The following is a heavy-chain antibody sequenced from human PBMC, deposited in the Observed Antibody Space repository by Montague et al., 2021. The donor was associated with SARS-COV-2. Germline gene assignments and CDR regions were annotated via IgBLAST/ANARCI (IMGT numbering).Heavy chain of an antibody. Sequence: SETLSLTCTVSGGSVSSISYYWGWIRQPPGKGLEWIGSIYYSGSTHYNPSLKSRVTISVDTSKNQFSLKLSSVTAADTAVYYCARRGDYGGPRFDYWGQGTLVSVSS. CDR2: IYYSGST. CDR1: GGSVSSISYY. CDR3: ARRGDYGGPRFDY. D-gene: IGHD4-23*01. J-gene: IGHJ4*02. V-gene: IGHV4-39*01.